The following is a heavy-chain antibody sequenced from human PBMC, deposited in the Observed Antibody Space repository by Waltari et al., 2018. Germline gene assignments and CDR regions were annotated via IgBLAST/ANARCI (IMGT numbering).Heavy chain of an antibody. J-gene: IGHJ4*02. CDR1: GSSTSGST. V-gene: IGHV3-73*01. CDR2: IRRQPFNYAT. CDR3: SGGEVTGTDF. Sequence: EVKVVDPGGGLVMPGGALKYACVLSGSSTSGSTIHRVRQTSGRGLEWVGRIRRQPFNYATAYSESVKGRFTISRDDSKNTAYLQMNNLMTEDTAVYYCSGGEVTGTDFWGQGTLVTVSS. D-gene: IGHD1-1*01.